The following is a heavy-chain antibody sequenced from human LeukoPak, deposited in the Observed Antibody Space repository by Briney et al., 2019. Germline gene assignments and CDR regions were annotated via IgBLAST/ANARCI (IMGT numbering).Heavy chain of an antibody. CDR1: GGSISSGGYY. CDR2: IYHSGST. D-gene: IGHD3-3*01. J-gene: IGHJ3*02. CDR3: ARDPIWSGYYTGAFDI. V-gene: IGHV4-30-2*01. Sequence: SETLSLTCTVSGGSISSGGYYWSWIRQPPGKGLEWIGYIYHSGSTYYNPSLTSRVTISVDRSKNQFSLKLSSVTAADTAVYYCARDPIWSGYYTGAFDIWGQGTMVTVSS.